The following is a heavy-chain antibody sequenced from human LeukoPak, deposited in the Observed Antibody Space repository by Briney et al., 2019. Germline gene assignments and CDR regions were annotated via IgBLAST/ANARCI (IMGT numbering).Heavy chain of an antibody. J-gene: IGHJ1*01. Sequence: GGSLRLSCAASGFTFSSYWMHWVRQAPGKGLVWVSRINSDGSSTSYADSVKGRFTISRDNAKNTLYLQMDSMTAEDTAVYYCAKDPYYYGSGSYYFQHWGQGTLVTVSS. CDR1: GFTFSSYW. D-gene: IGHD3-10*01. CDR2: INSDGSST. V-gene: IGHV3-74*01. CDR3: AKDPYYYGSGSYYFQH.